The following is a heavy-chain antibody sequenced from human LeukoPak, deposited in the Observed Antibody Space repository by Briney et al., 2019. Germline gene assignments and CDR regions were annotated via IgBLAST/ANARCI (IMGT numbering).Heavy chain of an antibody. CDR2: IQSDGNEK. CDR1: GFTFRDYW. Sequence: GGSLRLSCGASGFTFRDYWMSWVRQAPGKGLEWVANIQSDGNEKNYIDSVQGRFTISRDNAKTSLYLQMNSLSAEDTAVYYCANHRDYYYYGMDVWGQGTTVTVSS. CDR3: ANHRDYYYYGMDV. V-gene: IGHV3-7*01. J-gene: IGHJ6*02.